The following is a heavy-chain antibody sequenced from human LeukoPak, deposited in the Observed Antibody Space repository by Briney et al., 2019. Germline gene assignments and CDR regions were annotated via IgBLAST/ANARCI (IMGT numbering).Heavy chain of an antibody. CDR1: GFTFRNYA. CDR3: ANWQSGSRVFFDY. CDR2: ISANGDAT. D-gene: IGHD1-26*01. Sequence: PGGSLRLSCAASGFTFRNYALSWVRQAPGKGLEWVSAISANGDATYYADSVRGRFTISRDNSKNTLYLHMNSLRAEDTAVFYCANWQSGSRVFFDYWGQGTLVTVSS. V-gene: IGHV3-23*01. J-gene: IGHJ4*02.